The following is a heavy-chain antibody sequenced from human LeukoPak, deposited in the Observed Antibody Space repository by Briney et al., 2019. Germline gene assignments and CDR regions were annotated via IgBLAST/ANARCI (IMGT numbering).Heavy chain of an antibody. CDR2: IYYSGST. Sequence: PSETLSLTCTVSGGSISSSSYYWGWIRQPPGKGLEWIGSIYYSGSTYYNPSLKSRVTISVDTSKNQFSLKLSSVTAADTAVYYCPSQEMARSRSFDYWGQGTLVTVSS. V-gene: IGHV4-39*01. J-gene: IGHJ4*02. CDR1: GGSISSSSYY. D-gene: IGHD5-24*01. CDR3: PSQEMARSRSFDY.